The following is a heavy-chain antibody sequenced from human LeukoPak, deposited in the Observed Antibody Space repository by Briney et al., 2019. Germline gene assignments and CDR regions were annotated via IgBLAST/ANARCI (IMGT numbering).Heavy chain of an antibody. CDR3: ATHSYNEDY. CDR1: GFTFSDHY. V-gene: IGHV3-72*01. CDR2: SRNKGFIYTT. D-gene: IGHD3-10*01. J-gene: IGHJ4*02. Sequence: GGSLRLSCAACGFTFSDHYIDCVRQAPGECREWVGRSRNKGFIYTTAYAASVKGRFTISRDDSKNSVHLQKNGLKIEDTAVYYCATHSYNEDYWGQGTLVTVSS.